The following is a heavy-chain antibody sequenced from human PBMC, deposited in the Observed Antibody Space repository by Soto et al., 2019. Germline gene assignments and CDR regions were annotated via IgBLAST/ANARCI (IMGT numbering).Heavy chain of an antibody. Sequence: APVKVSCKASGYTYTGYYMHWVRQAPGQGLEWMGWINPNSGGTNYAQKFQGRVTMTRDTSISTAYMELSRLRSDDTAVYYCARDRVGGYDFWSGYRTNWFDPWGQGTLVTVSS. D-gene: IGHD3-3*01. J-gene: IGHJ5*02. V-gene: IGHV1-2*02. CDR2: INPNSGGT. CDR1: GYTYTGYY. CDR3: ARDRVGGYDFWSGYRTNWFDP.